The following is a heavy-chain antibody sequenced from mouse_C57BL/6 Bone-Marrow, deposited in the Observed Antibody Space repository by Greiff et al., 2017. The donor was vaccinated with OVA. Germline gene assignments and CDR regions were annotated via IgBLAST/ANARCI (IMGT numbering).Heavy chain of an antibody. J-gene: IGHJ4*01. CDR3: ARDYGNPYYAMDY. CDR2: IYPRSGNT. Sequence: VHLVESGAELARPGASVKLSCKASGYTFTSYGISWVKQRTGQGLEWIGEIYPRSGNTYYNEKFKGKATLTADKSSSTAYMELRSLTSENSAVYCCARDYGNPYYAMDYWGQGTSVTVSA. CDR1: GYTFTSYG. D-gene: IGHD2-1*01. V-gene: IGHV1-81*01.